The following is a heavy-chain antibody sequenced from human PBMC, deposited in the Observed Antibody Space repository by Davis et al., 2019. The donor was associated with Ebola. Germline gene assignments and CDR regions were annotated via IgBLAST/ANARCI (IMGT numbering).Heavy chain of an antibody. V-gene: IGHV4-59*12. D-gene: IGHD6-6*01. CDR1: GGSMNSVY. CDR3: ARGRGTILYSSSSKNDY. CDR2: IYHSGNT. J-gene: IGHJ4*02. Sequence: SETLSLTCAVSGGSMNSVYWNWIRQSPGKGPEWIGDIYHSGNTNSNPSLKSRVTISVDTSKNQFSLKLSSVTAADTAVYYCARGRGTILYSSSSKNDYWGQGTLVTVSS.